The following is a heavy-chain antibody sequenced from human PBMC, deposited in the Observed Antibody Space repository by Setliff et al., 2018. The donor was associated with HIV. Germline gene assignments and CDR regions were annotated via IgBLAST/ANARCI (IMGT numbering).Heavy chain of an antibody. V-gene: IGHV1-69*10. J-gene: IGHJ4*02. Sequence: GASVKVSCKASGDTFSRSTYTWVRRAPGQGLDWMGGIIPVLGITNYAQKFQGRVILTADESTSTLYMELTSLTFEGTAVYYCAKEVGGSYALGSKVLDSWGQGTLVTVSS. CDR2: IIPVLGIT. CDR3: AKEVGGSYALGSKVLDS. CDR1: GDTFSRST. D-gene: IGHD3-16*01.